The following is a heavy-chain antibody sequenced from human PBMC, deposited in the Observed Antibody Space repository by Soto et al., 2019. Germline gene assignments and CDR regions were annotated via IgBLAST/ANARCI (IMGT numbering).Heavy chain of an antibody. J-gene: IGHJ4*02. D-gene: IGHD3-10*01. V-gene: IGHV1-69*01. Sequence: QVQLVQSGAEVKKPGSSVKVSCKASGGTFRNHVFNWVRQAPGQGLEWMGGIIPIIGTPNYAQKFQGRVTITADASTNTVYLDVSSLRSQDTAVYYCARDLEFRDGNISHLDYWGQGTLLTVSS. CDR2: IIPIIGTP. CDR3: ARDLEFRDGNISHLDY. CDR1: GGTFRNHV.